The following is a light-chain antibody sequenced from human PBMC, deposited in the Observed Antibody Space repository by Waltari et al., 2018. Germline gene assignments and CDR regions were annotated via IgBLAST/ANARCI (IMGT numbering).Light chain of an antibody. J-gene: IGKJ4*01. Sequence: EILMTQSPATLSVSPGERVTISCRASQTVTNDLAWYQQKLGQGPRRRIHGASTRATGIPARFSGSGSVTDFTLTISSLQSEDFAVYYCQQYSKWPLTFGGGTKVEIK. CDR3: QQYSKWPLT. CDR1: QTVTND. CDR2: GAS. V-gene: IGKV3-15*01.